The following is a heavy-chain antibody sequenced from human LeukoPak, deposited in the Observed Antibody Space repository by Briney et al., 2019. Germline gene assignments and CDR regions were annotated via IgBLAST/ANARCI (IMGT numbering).Heavy chain of an antibody. Sequence: SETLSLTCTVSGGSISSYYWSWIRQPPGKGLEWIGYIYYSGSTNYNPSLKSRVTISVDTSKNQFSLKLSSVTAADTAVYYCAREYYYDSSGYSNWFDPWGQGTLVTVSS. D-gene: IGHD3-22*01. CDR2: IYYSGST. CDR1: GGSISSYY. V-gene: IGHV4-59*01. CDR3: AREYYYDSSGYSNWFDP. J-gene: IGHJ5*02.